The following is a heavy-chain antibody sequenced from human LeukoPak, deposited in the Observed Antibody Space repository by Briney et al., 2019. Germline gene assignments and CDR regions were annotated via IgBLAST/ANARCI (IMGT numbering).Heavy chain of an antibody. D-gene: IGHD2-15*01. V-gene: IGHV4-59*01. CDR2: IYHSGST. Sequence: SETLSLTCSVSTDSTNTYYWSWIRQSPGKRLEWIGHIYHSGSTDYNPFFKSRVTISIDMSKKEFSLKLTSVTVADTAMYYCVRLRWELLAPYFDHWGQGAFVIVSS. CDR3: VRLRWELLAPYFDH. J-gene: IGHJ4*02. CDR1: TDSTNTYY.